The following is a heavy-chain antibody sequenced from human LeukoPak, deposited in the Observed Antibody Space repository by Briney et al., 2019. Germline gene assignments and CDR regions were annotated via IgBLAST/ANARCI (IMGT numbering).Heavy chain of an antibody. D-gene: IGHD3-16*02. CDR1: GFTFSSYG. Sequence: GGSLRLSCAASGFTFSSYGMHWVRQAPGKGLEWAAFIRYDGSNKYYADSVKGRFTISRDNSKNTLYLQMNSLRAEDTAVYYCAKADEYYDYVWGSYRPHKFDYWGQGTLVTVSS. J-gene: IGHJ4*02. CDR2: IRYDGSNK. CDR3: AKADEYYDYVWGSYRPHKFDY. V-gene: IGHV3-30*02.